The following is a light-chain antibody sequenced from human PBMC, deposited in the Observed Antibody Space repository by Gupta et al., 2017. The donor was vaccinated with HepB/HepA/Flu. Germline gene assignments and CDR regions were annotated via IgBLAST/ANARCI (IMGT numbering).Light chain of an antibody. V-gene: IGLV1-40*01. CDR1: SSNIGAGYD. J-gene: IGLJ2*01. CDR3: QSYDSSLSGYVV. CDR2: DNN. Sequence: QSVLTQPPSVSGAPGQRVTISCTGSSSNIGAGYDVHWYQQLPGTAPKLLIYDNNNRPSGGPDRFSGSKSGTSASLAITGLQAEDEADYYCQSYDSSLSGYVVFGGGTKLAVL.